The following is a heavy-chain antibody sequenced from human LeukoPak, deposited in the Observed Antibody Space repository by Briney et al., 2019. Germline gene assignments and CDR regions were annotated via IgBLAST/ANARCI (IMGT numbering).Heavy chain of an antibody. J-gene: IGHJ4*02. D-gene: IGHD6-13*01. CDR1: GGSISPYY. CDR3: ARFRVAAAGYYFDY. Sequence: SETLSPTCTVSGGSISPYYWSWIRQPPGKGLEWIGYIFYSGSTNYNPSLKSRVTISVDTSKNQFSLKLSSVTAADTAVYYCARFRVAAAGYYFDYWGQGTLVTVSS. V-gene: IGHV4-59*12. CDR2: IFYSGST.